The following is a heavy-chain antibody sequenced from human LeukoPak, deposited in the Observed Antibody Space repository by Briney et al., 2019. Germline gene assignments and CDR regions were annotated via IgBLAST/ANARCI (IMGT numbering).Heavy chain of an antibody. Sequence: ASVKVSCKASGYTFTCYYMHWVRQAPGQGLEWMGIINPSGCSTSYAQKFQGRVTMTRDTSTSTVYMELSSLRSEDTAVYYCAREDFGVVSVYWGQGTLITVSS. V-gene: IGHV1-46*01. J-gene: IGHJ4*02. CDR2: INPSGCST. CDR3: AREDFGVVSVY. CDR1: GYTFTCYY. D-gene: IGHD3-3*01.